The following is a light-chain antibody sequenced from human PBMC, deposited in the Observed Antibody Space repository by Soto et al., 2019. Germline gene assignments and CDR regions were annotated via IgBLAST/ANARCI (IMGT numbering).Light chain of an antibody. Sequence: DIQMTQSPSSLSASVGDRVTITCRASQVIYNYLAWYQQKPGEVPKLLISAASTLQSGVPSRFGGSGSGTDFTLTISSLQPEDVATYYCQQRSNWPPLFGPGTKVDIK. CDR2: AAS. CDR1: QVIYNY. CDR3: QQRSNWPPL. V-gene: IGKV1-27*01. J-gene: IGKJ3*01.